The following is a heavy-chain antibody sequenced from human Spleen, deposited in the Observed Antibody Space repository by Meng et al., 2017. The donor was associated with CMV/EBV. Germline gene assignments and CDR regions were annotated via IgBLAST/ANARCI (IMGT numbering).Heavy chain of an antibody. V-gene: IGHV3-23*01. CDR1: GLTFSSYA. CDR3: AKDPYCSSTSCSLLG. D-gene: IGHD2-2*01. Sequence: GRLCGSGVCLVEPGGFLSVSCSASGLTFSSYAMSWFRQVPGKGLEWVSAIRGSGGSTYYADSVKGRFTISRDNSKNTLYLQMNSLRAEDTAVYYCAKDPYCSSTSCSLLGWGQGTLVTVSS. CDR2: IRGSGGST. J-gene: IGHJ4*02.